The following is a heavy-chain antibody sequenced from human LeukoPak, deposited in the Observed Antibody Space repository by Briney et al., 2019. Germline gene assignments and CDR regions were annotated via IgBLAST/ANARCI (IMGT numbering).Heavy chain of an antibody. CDR2: IDPNNGGT. Sequence: ASVKVSCKASGYTFTGSYMHWVRQAPGQGLEWMGWIDPNNGGTNYAQKFQGRVTMTRDTSISTAYMELSRLRSDDTAVYYCAANRGYGDGWFDPWGQGTLVTVSS. CDR3: AANRGYGDGWFDP. CDR1: GYTFTGSY. J-gene: IGHJ5*02. D-gene: IGHD5-12*01. V-gene: IGHV1-2*02.